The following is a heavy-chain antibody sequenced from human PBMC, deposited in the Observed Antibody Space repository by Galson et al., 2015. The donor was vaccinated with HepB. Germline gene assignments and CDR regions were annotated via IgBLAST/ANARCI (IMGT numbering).Heavy chain of an antibody. CDR3: ARGGLGFGELFDY. J-gene: IGHJ4*02. Sequence: YLRLSCAASGFTFSHFAMHWVRQAPGKGLEWVAVISYDGRNKYYGDSVKGRFTISRDNSKNTLFLQMNSLSAEDTAKYYCARGGLGFGELFDYWGQGSLVTVSS. V-gene: IGHV3-30*04. CDR2: ISYDGRNK. D-gene: IGHD3-10*01. CDR1: GFTFSHFA.